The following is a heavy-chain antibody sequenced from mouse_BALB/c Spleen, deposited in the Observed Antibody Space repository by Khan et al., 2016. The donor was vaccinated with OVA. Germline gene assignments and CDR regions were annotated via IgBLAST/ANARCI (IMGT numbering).Heavy chain of an antibody. Sequence: QIQLVQSGPELVKPGASVRISCKTSGYTFTTYYINWLKQRPGQGLEWIGWIYPGDVNTKYNEKLKDKATLTADKASSTAYMQLSSLTSDDSAVYFCAREGYYGNYRAWFAFWGQGTRVTVST. D-gene: IGHD2-1*01. J-gene: IGHJ3*01. CDR2: IYPGDVNT. CDR1: GYTFTTYY. CDR3: AREGYYGNYRAWFAF. V-gene: IGHV1S56*01.